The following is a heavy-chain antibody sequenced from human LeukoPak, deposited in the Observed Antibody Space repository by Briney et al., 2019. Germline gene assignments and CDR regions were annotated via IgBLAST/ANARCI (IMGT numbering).Heavy chain of an antibody. CDR3: ARDRYSSGWYGSGDFDY. J-gene: IGHJ4*02. D-gene: IGHD6-19*01. CDR1: GFTFSSYS. CDR2: ISGSSSYI. Sequence: GGSLRLSCAGSGFTFSSYSMNWVRQAPGKGLEWVSSISGSSSYIYYADSVKGRFTISRDNAKNSLYLQMNSLRAEDTAVYYCARDRYSSGWYGSGDFDYWGQGTLVTVSS. V-gene: IGHV3-21*06.